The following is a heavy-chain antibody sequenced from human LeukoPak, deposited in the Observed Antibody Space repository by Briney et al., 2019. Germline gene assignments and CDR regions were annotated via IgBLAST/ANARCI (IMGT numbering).Heavy chain of an antibody. CDR3: ASSYPSWDY. CDR1: GGSFSGYY. Sequence: SETLSLTCAVYGGSFSGYYWSWIRQPPGKGLEWIGEINHSGSTNYNPSLKSRVTISVDTSKNQFSLKLSSVTAADTAVYYCASSYPSWDYWGQGTLVTVSS. J-gene: IGHJ4*02. V-gene: IGHV4-34*01. CDR2: INHSGST.